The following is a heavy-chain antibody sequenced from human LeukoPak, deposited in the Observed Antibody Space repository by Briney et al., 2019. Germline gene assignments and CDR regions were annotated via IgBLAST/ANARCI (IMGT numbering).Heavy chain of an antibody. CDR3: AAAVTTGRAEHY. J-gene: IGHJ4*02. Sequence: GGSLRPSCAASGFTFSSYAMTWVRQAPGKGLEWVSGISKSGNNTYYADSVAGRLTISRDNSKNTLYLQMNSLRAGDTAVYYCAAAVTTGRAEHYWGQGTLVTVSS. CDR1: GFTFSSYA. D-gene: IGHD4-17*01. CDR2: ISKSGNNT. V-gene: IGHV3-23*05.